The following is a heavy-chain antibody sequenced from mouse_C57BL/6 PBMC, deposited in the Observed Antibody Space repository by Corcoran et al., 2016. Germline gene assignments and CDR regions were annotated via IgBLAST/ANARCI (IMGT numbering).Heavy chain of an antibody. CDR3: ARKRTGYAMDY. Sequence: VKLQQSGPELAKPGASVKISCKASGYSLTSYSIHWVKQRPGKGLERIGWIYPGSGNTKYNEKFKGKATLPEDTSSSTAYMQLSSLTSEDSAVYYCARKRTGYAMDYWGQGTSVTVSS. V-gene: IGHV1-66*01. J-gene: IGHJ4*01. CDR1: GYSLTSYS. CDR2: IYPGSGNT. D-gene: IGHD4-1*01.